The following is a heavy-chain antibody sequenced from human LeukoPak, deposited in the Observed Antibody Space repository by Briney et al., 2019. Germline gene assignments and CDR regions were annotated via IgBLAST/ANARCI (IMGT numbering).Heavy chain of an antibody. J-gene: IGHJ4*02. V-gene: IGHV3-23*01. D-gene: IGHD3-3*01. CDR3: AKVKFLEWLLGPDY. CDR2: ISGSGGST. CDR1: GFTFSSYA. Sequence: PGGSLRLSCAASGFTFSSYAMSWVRQAPGKGLEWVSAISGSGGSTYYADSVKGRFTISRDNSKNTLYLQMNSLRAEDTAVYYCAKVKFLEWLLGPDYWGQGTLVTVSS.